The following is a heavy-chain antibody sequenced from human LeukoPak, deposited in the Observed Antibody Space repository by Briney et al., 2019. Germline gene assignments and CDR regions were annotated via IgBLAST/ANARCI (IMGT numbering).Heavy chain of an antibody. CDR1: GGSISSGGYS. CDR2: IYHSGST. J-gene: IGHJ4*02. V-gene: IGHV4-30-2*01. Sequence: SQTLSLTCAVSGGSISSGGYSWSWIRQPPGKGLEGIGYIYHSGSTYYNPSLKSRVTISVDRSKNQFSLKLSSVTAADTAVYYCAREGYSGYDYRGGYFDYWGQGTLVTVSS. CDR3: AREGYSGYDYRGGYFDY. D-gene: IGHD5-12*01.